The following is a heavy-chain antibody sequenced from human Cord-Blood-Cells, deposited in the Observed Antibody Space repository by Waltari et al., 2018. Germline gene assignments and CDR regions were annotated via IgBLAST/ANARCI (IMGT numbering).Heavy chain of an antibody. D-gene: IGHD3-10*01. J-gene: IGHJ4*02. CDR2: INHSGST. Sequence: QVQLQQWGAGLLKPSETLSLTCAVYGGSFSGYYWSWIRQPPGKGLEWIGEINHSGSTNSNPSLKGRVTISVDTSKNQFSLKLSSVTAADTAVYYCARVSSGLYYFDYWGQGTLVTVSS. V-gene: IGHV4-34*01. CDR3: ARVSSGLYYFDY. CDR1: GGSFSGYY.